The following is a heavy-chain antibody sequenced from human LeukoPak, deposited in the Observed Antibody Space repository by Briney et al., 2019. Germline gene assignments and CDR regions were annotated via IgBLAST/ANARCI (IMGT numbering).Heavy chain of an antibody. CDR1: GYSIGSGYY. CDR3: ASHYYASSGSLFDS. Sequence: PSETLSLTCAVSGYSIGSGYYWVWIRQPPGKGLEWIGSVYHTGSTYYHPSLKSRVTISLDTSKNQFSLRLTSLTAADTALYYCASHYYASSGSLFDSWGRGSLVTVSS. J-gene: IGHJ4*02. V-gene: IGHV4-38-2*01. CDR2: VYHTGST. D-gene: IGHD3-22*01.